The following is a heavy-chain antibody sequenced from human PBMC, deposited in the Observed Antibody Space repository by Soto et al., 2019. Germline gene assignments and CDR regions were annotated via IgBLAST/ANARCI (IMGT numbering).Heavy chain of an antibody. V-gene: IGHV4-31*03. D-gene: IGHD5-18*01. CDR3: ARDSPYTAMDKSARYFDY. J-gene: IGHJ4*02. Sequence: QVQLQESGPGLVKPSQTLSLTCTVSGGSISSGGYYWSWIRQHPGKGLEWIGYIYYSGSTYYNPSLKSRVTISVDTSKNQFSLKLSYVTAADTAVYYCARDSPYTAMDKSARYFDYWGQGTLVTVSS. CDR2: IYYSGST. CDR1: GGSISSGGYY.